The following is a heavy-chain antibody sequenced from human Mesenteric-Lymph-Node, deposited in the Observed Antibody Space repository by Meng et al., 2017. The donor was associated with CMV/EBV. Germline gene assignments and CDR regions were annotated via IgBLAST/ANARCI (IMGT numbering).Heavy chain of an antibody. J-gene: IGHJ4*02. CDR2: INPNSGGT. V-gene: IGHV1-2*02. Sequence: ASVKVSCKASGYTFTGNYLHWVRQAPGQGLEWMGWINPNSGGTKYAQRFQGRITMTRDTSISTAYMELSKLRSDDTAVYYCAPRGVIIPGAFDYWGQGTLVTVSS. D-gene: IGHD2-2*01. CDR3: APRGVIIPGAFDY. CDR1: GYTFTGNY.